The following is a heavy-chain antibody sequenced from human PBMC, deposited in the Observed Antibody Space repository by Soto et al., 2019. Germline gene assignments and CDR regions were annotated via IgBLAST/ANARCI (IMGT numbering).Heavy chain of an antibody. CDR2: IYSGGYT. D-gene: IGHD1-7*01. Sequence: GGSLRLSCAASGFSVSSNHMNWVRQAPGKGLEWVALIYSGGYTYYADSVKGRFTISRDISKNTLFLQMNSLRVEDTAVYFCAKEKVGTFDYWGQGALVTVSS. V-gene: IGHV3-53*01. CDR1: GFSVSSNH. J-gene: IGHJ4*02. CDR3: AKEKVGTFDY.